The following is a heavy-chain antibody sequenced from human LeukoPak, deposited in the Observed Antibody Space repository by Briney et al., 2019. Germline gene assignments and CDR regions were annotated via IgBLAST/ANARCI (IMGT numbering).Heavy chain of an antibody. CDR3: ARSDHNSWNAFDI. CDR2: MNPNSGNT. D-gene: IGHD1-26*01. J-gene: IGHJ3*02. CDR1: GYTFTSYD. V-gene: IGHV1-8*01. Sequence: ASVKVSCKASGYTFTSYDINWVRQATGQGLEWMGWMNPNSGNTGYAQKFQGRVTITRNTPISTAYMELSSLTSEDTAVYYCARSDHNSWNAFDIWGQGTMVTVS.